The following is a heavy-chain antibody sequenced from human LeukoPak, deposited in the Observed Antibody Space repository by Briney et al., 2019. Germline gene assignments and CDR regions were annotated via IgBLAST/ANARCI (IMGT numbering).Heavy chain of an antibody. J-gene: IGHJ4*02. CDR2: IGIDSGNT. CDR1: GFTFSGYS. D-gene: IGHD5-24*01. V-gene: IGHV3-48*01. Sequence: GGSLRLSCAASGFTFSGYSMNWVRQAPGKGLEWISYIGIDSGNTNYADSVKGRFTISGDKAKNSLYLQMNSVRVEDTAVYYCARDYKYAFDNWGQGTLVTVSS. CDR3: ARDYKYAFDN.